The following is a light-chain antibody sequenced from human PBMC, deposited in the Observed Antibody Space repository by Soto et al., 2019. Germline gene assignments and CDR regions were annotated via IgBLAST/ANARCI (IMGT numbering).Light chain of an antibody. CDR1: SSDVGGYNY. CDR3: TSFTSSTTYV. CDR2: EVS. V-gene: IGLV2-14*01. J-gene: IGLJ1*01. Sequence: QSVLTQPASVSGSPGQSITISCTGTSSDVGGYNYVCWYQHHPGKAPKLIISEVSNRPSGVSDRFSGSKSGNTASLTISGLQPEVEADYYCTSFTSSTTYVFGTGTKVTVL.